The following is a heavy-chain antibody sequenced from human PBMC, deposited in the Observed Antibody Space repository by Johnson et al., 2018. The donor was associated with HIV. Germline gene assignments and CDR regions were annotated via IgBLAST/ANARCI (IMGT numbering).Heavy chain of an antibody. CDR2: IGITGDT. CDR3: ARGSVFDI. V-gene: IGHV3-13*01. J-gene: IGHJ3*02. D-gene: IGHD3-3*01. Sequence: EQLVESGGGLVQPGGSLRLSCAASGFTSSYYDMHWVRQGPGKGLQWVSGIGITGDTYSAGSVKGRFTISRDHANNSLYLQMNSLTAGDMAVYYCARGSVFDIWGRGTMVTVSS. CDR1: GFTSSYYD.